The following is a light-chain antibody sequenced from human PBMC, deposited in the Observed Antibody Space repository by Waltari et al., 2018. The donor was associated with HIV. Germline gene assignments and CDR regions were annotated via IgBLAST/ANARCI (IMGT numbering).Light chain of an antibody. Sequence: QSVLTQPPSASGTPGQRVTISCSGSSSNIGSNYVHWYQQLPGMAPKPLFYSNSQLPLGVPDRFSGSKSGTSASLASSGLRSEDEADYYCAAWDDSLSGPWVFGGGTKLTVL. CDR1: SSNIGSNY. J-gene: IGLJ3*02. V-gene: IGLV1-47*02. CDR2: SNS. CDR3: AAWDDSLSGPWV.